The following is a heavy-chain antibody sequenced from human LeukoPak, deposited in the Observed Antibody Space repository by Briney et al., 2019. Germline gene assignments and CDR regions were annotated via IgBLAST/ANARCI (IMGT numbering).Heavy chain of an antibody. Sequence: GGSLRLSCAASGFTFSSYWMYWVRQDPGKGLVWVSRINSDGTSTNYADSVKGRFTFSRDNAKNTLFLQMNSLRAEDTAVYYCARGGTRFIDYWGQGTLVTVSS. J-gene: IGHJ4*02. D-gene: IGHD1-7*01. V-gene: IGHV3-74*01. CDR2: INSDGTST. CDR3: ARGGTRFIDY. CDR1: GFTFSSYW.